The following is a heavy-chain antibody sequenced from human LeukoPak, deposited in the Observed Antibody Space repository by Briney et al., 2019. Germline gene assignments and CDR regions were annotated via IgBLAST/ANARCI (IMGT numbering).Heavy chain of an antibody. J-gene: IGHJ6*03. Sequence: ASVKVSCKASGYTFTSYGISWVRQAPGQGLEWMGWISAYNGNTNYAQKLQGRVTMTTDTSTSTAYMELRSLRSDDTAVYYCARGGSIVVRGASYYYYMDVWGKGTTVTVSS. CDR1: GYTFTSYG. CDR3: ARGGSIVVRGASYYYYMDV. V-gene: IGHV1-18*01. D-gene: IGHD3-10*01. CDR2: ISAYNGNT.